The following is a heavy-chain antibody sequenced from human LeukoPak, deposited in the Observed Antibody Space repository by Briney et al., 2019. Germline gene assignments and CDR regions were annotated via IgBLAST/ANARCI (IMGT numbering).Heavy chain of an antibody. CDR2: MYYSGST. CDR1: GGSIRSDGYY. Sequence: PSQTLSLTCTVSGGSIRSDGYYWSWIRQHPGKGLEWIGYMYYSGSTYYNPSLKSRLTISVDTSKHQFSLKLSSVTAADTAVYYCARDPGDNGDYVKSHAIYIWGQGTMVTVSS. J-gene: IGHJ3*02. V-gene: IGHV4-31*03. D-gene: IGHD4-17*01. CDR3: ARDPGDNGDYVKSHAIYI.